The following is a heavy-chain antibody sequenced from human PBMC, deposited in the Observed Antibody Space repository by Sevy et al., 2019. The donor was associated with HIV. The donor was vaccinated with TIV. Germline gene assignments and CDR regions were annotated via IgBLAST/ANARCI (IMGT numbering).Heavy chain of an antibody. J-gene: IGHJ4*02. CDR1: GFTFSSYA. Sequence: GGSLRLSCAASGFTFSSYAMSWVRQAPGKGLEWVSAISGSGGSTYYADSVKGRFTISRDNSKNTLYLQMNSLRAEDTAVYYWEKDPHYDFWSGYSGVFDYWGQGTLVTVSS. CDR3: EKDPHYDFWSGYSGVFDY. CDR2: ISGSGGST. V-gene: IGHV3-23*01. D-gene: IGHD3-3*01.